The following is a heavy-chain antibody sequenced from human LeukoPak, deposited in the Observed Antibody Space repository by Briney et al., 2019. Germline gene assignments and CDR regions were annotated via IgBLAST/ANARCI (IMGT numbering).Heavy chain of an antibody. V-gene: IGHV3-23*01. D-gene: IGHD3-22*01. CDR1: GFTFSSYA. J-gene: IGHJ4*02. Sequence: GGSLRLSCAASGFTFSSYAMSWVRQAPGKWQEWVSGISNSGGSTYYADSVKGRFTISRDNSKNTLYLQMNSLRAEDTAVYYCAKDRTYYYDSSGYPGLLDYWGQGTLVTVSS. CDR2: ISNSGGST. CDR3: AKDRTYYYDSSGYPGLLDY.